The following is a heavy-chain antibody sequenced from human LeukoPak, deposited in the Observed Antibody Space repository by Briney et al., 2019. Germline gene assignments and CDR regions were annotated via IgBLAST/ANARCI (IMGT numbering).Heavy chain of an antibody. CDR1: GFIFSSSA. V-gene: IGHV3-23*01. CDR3: TKGGSYAPLDY. CDR2: ISGTGGST. D-gene: IGHD1-26*01. J-gene: IGHJ4*02. Sequence: GGSLRLSCAASGFIFSSSAMTWVRQSPGKGLEWVSAISGTGGSTVYADSVKGRLTISRGNSKNTLYLQMSSLRDEGTAIYYCTKGGSYAPLDYWGQGTLVTVSS.